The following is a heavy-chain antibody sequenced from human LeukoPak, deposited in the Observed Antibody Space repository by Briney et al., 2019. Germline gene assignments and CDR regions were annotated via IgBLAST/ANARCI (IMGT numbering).Heavy chain of an antibody. V-gene: IGHV4-39*07. CDR1: GGSISSSSYY. CDR3: ARVDYDISGYFDY. Sequence: SETLSLTCTVSGGSISSSSYYWGWIRQPPGKGLEWIGSIYYSGSTYYNPSLKSRVTISVDTSKNQFSLKLSSVTAADTAVYYCARVDYDISGYFDYWGQGTLVTVSS. CDR2: IYYSGST. D-gene: IGHD3-22*01. J-gene: IGHJ4*02.